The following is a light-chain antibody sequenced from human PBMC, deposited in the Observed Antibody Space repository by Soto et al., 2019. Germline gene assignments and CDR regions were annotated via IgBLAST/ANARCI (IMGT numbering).Light chain of an antibody. CDR2: GAS. CDR3: QQYNNWPQT. CDR1: QSVSSY. J-gene: IGKJ1*01. Sequence: TQSAATLSVLRGGITPLSCMARQSVSSYLAWYQQKPGQAPRLLIYGASTRATGIPARFSGSGSGTDFTVTISSLQSEDFAVYYCQQYNNWPQTFGQGTKVDIK. V-gene: IGKV3D-15*01.